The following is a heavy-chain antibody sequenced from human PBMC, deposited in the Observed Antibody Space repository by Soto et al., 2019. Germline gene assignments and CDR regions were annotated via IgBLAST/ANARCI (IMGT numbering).Heavy chain of an antibody. CDR3: ARHPHTAMVRLYYYYGMDV. J-gene: IGHJ6*02. CDR1: GGSISSSSYY. D-gene: IGHD5-18*01. CDR2: IYYSGST. Sequence: QLQLQESGPGLVKPSETLSLTCTVSGGSISSSSYYWGWIRQPPGKGLEWIGSIYYSGSTYYNPSLKSRVTISVDTSKNQFSLKLSSVTAADTAVYYCARHPHTAMVRLYYYYGMDVWGQGTTVTVSS. V-gene: IGHV4-39*01.